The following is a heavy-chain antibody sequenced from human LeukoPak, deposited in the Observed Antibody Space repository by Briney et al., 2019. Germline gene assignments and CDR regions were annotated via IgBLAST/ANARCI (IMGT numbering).Heavy chain of an antibody. J-gene: IGHJ4*02. CDR1: GFTFSSYA. Sequence: GRSLRLSCAASGFTFSSYAMHWVRQAPGKGLEWVAVISYDGSNKYYADSVKGRFTISRDNSKNTLYLQMNSLRAEDTAVYYCARHRSGYCSSTSCSIDYWGQGTLVTVSS. D-gene: IGHD2-2*01. CDR2: ISYDGSNK. V-gene: IGHV3-30-3*01. CDR3: ARHRSGYCSSTSCSIDY.